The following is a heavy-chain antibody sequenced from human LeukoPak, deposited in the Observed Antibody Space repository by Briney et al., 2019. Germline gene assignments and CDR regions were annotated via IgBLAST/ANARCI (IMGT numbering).Heavy chain of an antibody. J-gene: IGHJ4*02. Sequence: PSETLSLTCTVSGGSISDFYWSWIRQPAGKGLEWIGRIYISGNTNYNPPLKSRVTMSLDTSKNHFSLRLRSVTAADTAVYYCARNAGDYWGQGTLVTVSS. CDR2: IYISGNT. V-gene: IGHV4-4*07. CDR1: GGSISDFY. CDR3: ARNAGDY. D-gene: IGHD1-1*01.